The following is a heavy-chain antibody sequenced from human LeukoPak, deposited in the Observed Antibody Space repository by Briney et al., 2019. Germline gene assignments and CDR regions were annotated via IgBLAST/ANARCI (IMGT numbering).Heavy chain of an antibody. CDR3: AKDEPPPIVVVKRAYYFDY. CDR2: INPDGSGT. V-gene: IGHV3-74*01. Sequence: PGGSLRLSCAASGFTFSSYGMSWFRQGPGKGLVWVSRINPDGSGTSYADSVKGRFTISRDNAKNTVYLQMNSLRAEDTAVYYCAKDEPPPIVVVKRAYYFDYWGQGTLVTVSS. CDR1: GFTFSSYG. D-gene: IGHD3-22*01. J-gene: IGHJ4*02.